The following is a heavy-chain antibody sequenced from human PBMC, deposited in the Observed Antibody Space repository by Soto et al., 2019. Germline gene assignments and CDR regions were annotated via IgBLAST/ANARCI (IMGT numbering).Heavy chain of an antibody. CDR2: INEDGSTI. Sequence: EVQLVESGGGLVQPGGSLRLSCAASGFTFSSYWMHWVRQAPGKGLVWVSRINEDGSTINYADSVKGRFTISRDNAKNTLNVERNGRRAEDTVVYYCTGDRGGGGGYWGQGTLVTVSS. CDR1: GFTFSSYW. V-gene: IGHV3-74*01. J-gene: IGHJ4*02. CDR3: TGDRGGGGGY. D-gene: IGHD3-16*01.